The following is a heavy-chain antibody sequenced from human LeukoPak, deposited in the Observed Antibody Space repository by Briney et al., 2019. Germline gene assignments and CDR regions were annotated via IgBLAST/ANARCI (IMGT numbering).Heavy chain of an antibody. Sequence: GGSLRLSCAASGFIFSNYAMSWVRQAPGKGLQWVSAFSGSGGSTYYADSVKGRFTISRDNSRNTLYLQMNSLRAEDTAVYYCAKDRPTVYSSSWLHFLDSWGQGTLVTVSS. J-gene: IGHJ4*02. D-gene: IGHD6-13*01. CDR2: FSGSGGST. CDR3: AKDRPTVYSSSWLHFLDS. CDR1: GFIFSNYA. V-gene: IGHV3-23*01.